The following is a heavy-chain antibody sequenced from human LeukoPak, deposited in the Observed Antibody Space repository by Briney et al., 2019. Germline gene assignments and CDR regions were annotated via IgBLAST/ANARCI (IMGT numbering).Heavy chain of an antibody. V-gene: IGHV3-7*01. J-gene: IGHJ4*02. D-gene: IGHD3-22*01. CDR1: GFTFSSYW. CDR3: ARDYPDSSGYYYPVFDY. Sequence: GGSLRLSCAASGFTFSSYWMSWVRQAPGKGLEWVANIKQDRSEKYYVDSVKGRFTISRDNAKNSLYLQMNSLRAEDTAVYYCARDYPDSSGYYYPVFDYWGQGTLVTVSS. CDR2: IKQDRSEK.